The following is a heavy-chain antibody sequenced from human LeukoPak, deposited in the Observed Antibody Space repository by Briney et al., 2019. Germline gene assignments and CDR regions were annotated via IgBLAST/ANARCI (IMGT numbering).Heavy chain of an antibody. CDR2: IYTSGST. Sequence: KPSETLSLTCTVSGGSISSYYWSWIRQPAGKGLEWIGRIYTSGSTNYNPSLKSRVTMSVDTSKNQFTLKLSSVTAADTAVYYCARDWGYCSSTSCETDYYYYYYMDVWGKGTTVTVSS. CDR3: ARDWGYCSSTSCETDYYYYYYMDV. CDR1: GGSISSYY. D-gene: IGHD2-2*01. J-gene: IGHJ6*03. V-gene: IGHV4-4*07.